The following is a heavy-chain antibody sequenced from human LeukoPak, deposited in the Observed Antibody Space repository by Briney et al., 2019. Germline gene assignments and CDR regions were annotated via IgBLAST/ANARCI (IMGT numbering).Heavy chain of an antibody. V-gene: IGHV4-34*01. CDR2: INHSGIF. J-gene: IGHJ3*02. D-gene: IGHD3-9*01. Sequence: SETLSLTCAVSGGSFNGYFYSWIRQPPGKGLEWIGEINHSGIFDYNPSLKSRVTISVDTSKKQFSLNLTSVTAADTAVYYCAGQTGSTFDIWGQGTMVTVSS. CDR3: AGQTGSTFDI. CDR1: GGSFNGYF.